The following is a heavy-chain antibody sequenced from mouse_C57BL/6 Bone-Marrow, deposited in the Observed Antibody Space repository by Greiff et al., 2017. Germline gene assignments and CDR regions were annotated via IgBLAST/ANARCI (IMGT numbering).Heavy chain of an antibody. Sequence: QVQLQQSGPELVKPGASVKLSCKASGYTFTSYDINWVKQRPGQGLEWIGWIYPRDGSTKYNETVKGKATLTVDTASSPAYMELHSLTSEDSAVYCCARLEFDGSSGDWYFDVWGTGTTVTVSS. CDR3: ARLEFDGSSGDWYFDV. CDR2: IYPRDGST. D-gene: IGHD1-1*01. CDR1: GYTFTSYD. J-gene: IGHJ1*03. V-gene: IGHV1-85*01.